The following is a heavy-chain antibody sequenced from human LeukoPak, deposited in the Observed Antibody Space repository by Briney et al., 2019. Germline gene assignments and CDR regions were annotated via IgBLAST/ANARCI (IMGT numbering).Heavy chain of an antibody. D-gene: IGHD3-9*01. J-gene: IGHJ4*02. CDR3: ARITISRGDYYFDY. Sequence: GGSLRLSCAASGFTFSSYGMHWVRQAPGKGLEWVAVISYDGSNKYYADSVKGRFTISRDNSKNTLYLQMNSLSAEDTAVYYCARITISRGDYYFDYWGQGTLVTVSS. CDR2: ISYDGSNK. V-gene: IGHV3-30*03. CDR1: GFTFSSYG.